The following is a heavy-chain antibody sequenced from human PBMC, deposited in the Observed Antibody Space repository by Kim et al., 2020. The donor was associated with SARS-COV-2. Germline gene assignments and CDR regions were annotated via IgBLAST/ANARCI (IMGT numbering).Heavy chain of an antibody. D-gene: IGHD3-16*01. Sequence: SVKVSCKASGGTFSSYAISWVRQAPGQGLEWMGGIIPIFGTANYAQKFQGRVTITADESTSTAYMELSSLRSEDTAVYYCARSRGVWGSYYPPIGHEYYYGMDVWGQGTTVTVSS. CDR1: GGTFSSYA. J-gene: IGHJ6*02. CDR3: ARSRGVWGSYYPPIGHEYYYGMDV. V-gene: IGHV1-69*13. CDR2: IIPIFGTA.